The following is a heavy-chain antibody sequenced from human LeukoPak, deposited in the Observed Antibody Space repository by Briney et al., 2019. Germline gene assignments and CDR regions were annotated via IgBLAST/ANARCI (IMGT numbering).Heavy chain of an antibody. CDR2: IRSKAYGGTT. Sequence: PGRSLRLSCTASGFTFGDYAMSWVRQAPGKGLEWVGFIRSKAYGGTTEYAASVKGGFTISRDDSKSIAYLQMNSLKTEDTAVYYCTSGGGGSGWYRTDFDYWGQGTLVTVSS. CDR3: TSGGGGSGWYRTDFDY. V-gene: IGHV3-49*04. D-gene: IGHD6-19*01. J-gene: IGHJ4*02. CDR1: GFTFGDYA.